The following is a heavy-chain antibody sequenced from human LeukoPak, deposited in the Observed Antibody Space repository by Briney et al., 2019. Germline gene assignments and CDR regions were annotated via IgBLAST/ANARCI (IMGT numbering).Heavy chain of an antibody. CDR2: ISPILGIA. J-gene: IGHJ4*02. V-gene: IGHV1-69*04. Sequence: SVKVSCKASGGTFSSYAISWVRQAPGQGLEWMGRISPILGIANYAQKFQGRVTITADKSTSTAYMELSSLRSEDTAVYYCARVSASYYDSSGYPTDHFDYWGQGTLVTVSS. CDR3: ARVSASYYDSSGYPTDHFDY. D-gene: IGHD3-22*01. CDR1: GGTFSSYA.